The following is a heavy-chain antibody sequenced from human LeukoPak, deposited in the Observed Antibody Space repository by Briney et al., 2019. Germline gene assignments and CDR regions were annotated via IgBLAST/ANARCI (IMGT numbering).Heavy chain of an antibody. CDR1: GYTFTSYD. D-gene: IGHD1-26*01. Sequence: GASVKVSCKASGYTFTSYDINWVRQATGQGLEWMGWMNPNSGNTGYAQKFQGRVTITRDTSIGTAYMELSSLRSDDTAVYYCTRGLGEWEPLWAFHIWGQGTMVTVSS. CDR2: MNPNSGNT. J-gene: IGHJ3*02. V-gene: IGHV1-8*03. CDR3: TRGLGEWEPLWAFHI.